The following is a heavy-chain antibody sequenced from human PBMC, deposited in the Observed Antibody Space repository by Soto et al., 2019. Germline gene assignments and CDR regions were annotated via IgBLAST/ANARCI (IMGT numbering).Heavy chain of an antibody. J-gene: IGHJ4*02. CDR3: AKEDVWFAKDY. CDR1: GFTFSGYG. D-gene: IGHD3-10*01. Sequence: GGSLRLSWVASGFTFSGYGMPWVRQAPGKGLEWFAVISHDGSDKYYADSVRGRFTISRDNSENTLYLQMNSLRPEDTAVYYCAKEDVWFAKDYWGQGTLVTGSS. CDR2: ISHDGSDK. V-gene: IGHV3-30*18.